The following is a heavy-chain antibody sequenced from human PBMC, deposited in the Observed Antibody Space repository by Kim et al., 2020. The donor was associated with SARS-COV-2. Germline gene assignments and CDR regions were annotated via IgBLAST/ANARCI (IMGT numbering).Heavy chain of an antibody. CDR2: IYYRGST. V-gene: IGHV4-59*13. J-gene: IGHJ5*02. CDR3: ARETEYKWCDT. Sequence: SETLSLTCTVSGGSISTKYWSWLRQPPGKGLEWIGYIYYRGSTHSNPSLKTRVTLSVDTSKTQSSLKLTSVTAADTAVYYGARETEYKWCDTWGPGTL. CDR1: GGSISTKY.